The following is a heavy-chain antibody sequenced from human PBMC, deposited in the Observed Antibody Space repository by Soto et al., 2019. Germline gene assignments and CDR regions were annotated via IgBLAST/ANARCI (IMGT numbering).Heavy chain of an antibody. CDR2: IYHSGST. D-gene: IGHD3-10*01. V-gene: IGHV4-4*02. CDR1: GGSISSSNW. Sequence: QVQLQESGPGLVKPSGTLSLTCAVSGGSISSSNWWSWVRQPPGKGLEWIGEIYHSGSTNYNPSLKSRVTISVDKSKNQCSLKRSSVTAADTAVYYCARDGGEGSGIDALDYWGQGTLVTVSS. CDR3: ARDGGEGSGIDALDY. J-gene: IGHJ4*02.